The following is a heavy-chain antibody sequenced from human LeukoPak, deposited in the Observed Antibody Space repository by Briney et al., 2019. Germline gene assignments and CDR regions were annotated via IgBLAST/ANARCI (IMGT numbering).Heavy chain of an antibody. CDR2: MNQDGDMQ. J-gene: IGHJ4*02. Sequence: PGGSLRLSCAASGFSFSSNWMSWVRQAPGKGLEWVASMNQDGDMQHYADSVKGRFTISRDNAKNSLFLQMNSLRVEDTGVYYCASLLGSATRRNYWGQGILITVSS. CDR1: GFSFSSNW. CDR3: ASLLGSATRRNY. V-gene: IGHV3-7*01. D-gene: IGHD3-10*01.